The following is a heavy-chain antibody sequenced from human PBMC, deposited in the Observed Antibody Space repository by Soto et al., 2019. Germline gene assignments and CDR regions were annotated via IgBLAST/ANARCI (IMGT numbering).Heavy chain of an antibody. J-gene: IGHJ4*02. Sequence: EVQLVESGGGLVQPGGSLRLSCEASGFTFSNYWFHWVRQAPGKGLVWVSRTNQHGTIIDYADFAKGRFTISRDNAKKVLKQKKNSRRAENTVVYYCKRDRGGGGGFWGQGTLVTVSS. CDR2: TNQHGTII. V-gene: IGHV3-74*01. CDR3: KRDRGGGGGF. D-gene: IGHD3-16*01. CDR1: GFTFSNYW.